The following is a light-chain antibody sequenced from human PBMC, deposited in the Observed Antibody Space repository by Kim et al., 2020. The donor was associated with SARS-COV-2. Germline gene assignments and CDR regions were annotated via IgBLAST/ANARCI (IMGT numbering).Light chain of an antibody. CDR2: EDS. CDR1: ALPKKY. J-gene: IGLJ2*01. CDR3: YSTDSSGNHGV. V-gene: IGLV3-10*01. Sequence: PGQQARIPCSGDALPKKYAYWYQQKSGQAPVLVIYEDSKRPSGIPERVAGSSSGTMATLTISGAQGEDEADYYCYSTDSSGNHGVFGGGTQLTVL.